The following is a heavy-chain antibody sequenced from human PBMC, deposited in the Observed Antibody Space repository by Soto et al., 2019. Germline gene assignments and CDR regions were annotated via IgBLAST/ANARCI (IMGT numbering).Heavy chain of an antibody. CDR2: ISYDGSNK. CDR3: ARGGSDTIFAVVHFTFYYYCMYL. V-gene: IGHV3-30*14. D-gene: IGHD3-3*01. Sequence: QVQLVESGGGVVQPGRSLRLSCAASGFTFSSYAMHWVRQAPGKGLEWVAVISYDGSNKYYADSVKGRFTISRDNSNNTLYLQMNSLSAQDTAVYYCARGGSDTIFAVVHFTFYYYCMYLWGQGTTVTVSS. CDR1: GFTFSSYA. J-gene: IGHJ6*02.